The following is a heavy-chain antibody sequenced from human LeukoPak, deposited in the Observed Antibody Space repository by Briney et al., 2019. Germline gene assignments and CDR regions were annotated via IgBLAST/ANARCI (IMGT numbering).Heavy chain of an antibody. D-gene: IGHD5-18*01. CDR1: GGSFSGYY. CDR2: INHSGST. V-gene: IGHV4-34*01. J-gene: IGHJ4*02. Sequence: PSETLSLTCAVYGGSFSGYYWSWIRQPPGKGLEWIGEINHSGSTNYNPSLKSRVTMSVDTSKNQFSLKLSSVTAADTAVYYCARDEKRGYSYGYIDYWGQGTLVTVSS. CDR3: ARDEKRGYSYGYIDY.